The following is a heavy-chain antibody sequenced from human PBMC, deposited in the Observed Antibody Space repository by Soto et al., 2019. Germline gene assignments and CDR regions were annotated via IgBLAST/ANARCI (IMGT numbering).Heavy chain of an antibody. CDR3: ASSSLVGSSSDFDY. Sequence: QVQLVQSGAEVKKPGASVKVSCKASGYTFTTYYMHWVRQAPGQGLEWMGIIIPSGGSTSYSQKFKGRVTMTRDTSTSTVFLELSSLTSDDTAVYYCASSSLVGSSSDFDYWGQGTLVSVSS. CDR1: GYTFTTYY. V-gene: IGHV1-46*01. D-gene: IGHD3-10*01. CDR2: IIPSGGST. J-gene: IGHJ4*02.